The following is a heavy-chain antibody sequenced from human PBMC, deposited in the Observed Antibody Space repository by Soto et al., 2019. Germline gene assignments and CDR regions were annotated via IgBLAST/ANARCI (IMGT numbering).Heavy chain of an antibody. V-gene: IGHV3-23*01. CDR1: GFIFSDYA. Sequence: EAQLLESGGGLARPGGSLKLSCVASGFIFSDYAMTWIRQAPGKGLEWVATISATGGNIEYRESLKGRFTISRDNSKKMVYLQMNDLRPDDTAMYFCAKEGHTSGRCGCFNIWGQGTMVTVSS. D-gene: IGHD6-19*01. J-gene: IGHJ3*02. CDR3: AKEGHTSGRCGCFNI. CDR2: ISATGGNI.